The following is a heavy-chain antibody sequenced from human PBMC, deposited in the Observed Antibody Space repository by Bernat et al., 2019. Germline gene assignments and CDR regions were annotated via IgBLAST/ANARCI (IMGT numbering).Heavy chain of an antibody. CDR1: GGSISSYY. CDR3: ARQIHPAEAASWDY. V-gene: IGHV4-59*08. J-gene: IGHJ4*02. D-gene: IGHD6-13*01. Sequence: QVQLQESRPGLVKPSETLSLTCPVSGGSISSYYWSWIRQPPGTGLEWIGYIYYSGSTNYNPSLKSRVTISVDTSKNPFSLKLSSVTAEDTAVYYCARQIHPAEAASWDYWGQGTLVTVSS. CDR2: IYYSGST.